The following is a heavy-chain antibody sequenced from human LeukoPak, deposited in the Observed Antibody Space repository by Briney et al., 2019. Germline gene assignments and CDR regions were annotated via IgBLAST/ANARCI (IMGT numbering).Heavy chain of an antibody. CDR3: ARDGSSWYGIDV. CDR1: GFTFSSYE. D-gene: IGHD6-13*01. V-gene: IGHV3-48*03. CDR2: ISSSGSTI. Sequence: GGSLRLSCAASGFTFSSYEMNWVRQAPGKGLEWVSYISSSGSTIYYADSVKGRFTISRDNAKNSLYLQMNSLRAEDTAVYYCARDGSSWYGIDVWGKGTTVTVSS. J-gene: IGHJ6*04.